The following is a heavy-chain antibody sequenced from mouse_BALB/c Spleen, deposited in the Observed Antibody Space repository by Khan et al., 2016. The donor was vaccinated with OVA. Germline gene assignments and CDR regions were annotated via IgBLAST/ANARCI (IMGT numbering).Heavy chain of an antibody. CDR3: PRPAYDGYYAS. CDR1: GYTFTDYA. CDR2: ISTYTGNT. D-gene: IGHD2-3*01. J-gene: IGHJ2*01. Sequence: QVQLQQPGPELVRPGVSVKISCKGSGYTFTDYAMYWVKQSHAKSREWSGLISTYTGNTHYNQKFKGKATMTVDKYSSTAYMALDRLTTEDSAIYYRPRPAYDGYYASWGPRAPLTLSS. V-gene: IGHV1S137*01.